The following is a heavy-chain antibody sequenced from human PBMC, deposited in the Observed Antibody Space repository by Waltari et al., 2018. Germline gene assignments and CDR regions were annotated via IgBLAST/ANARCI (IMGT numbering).Heavy chain of an antibody. D-gene: IGHD3-22*01. Sequence: QVQLQQWGGLLKPQETLSRACAVYGGTFTGYFWSGIRQSPGGGLEWLGEDDHTGKVNYSPSLKSRFTISVDTSKNQFSLKTSSLIAADTGTYDCASGFVLNYYDSSSYYFDGWSQGTLATVSS. CDR1: GGTFTGYF. J-gene: IGHJ4*02. V-gene: IGHV4-34*02. CDR3: ASGFVLNYYDSSSYYFDG. CDR2: DDHTGKV.